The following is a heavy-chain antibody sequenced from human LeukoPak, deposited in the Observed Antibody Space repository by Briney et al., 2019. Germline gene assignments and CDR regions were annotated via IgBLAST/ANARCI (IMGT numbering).Heavy chain of an antibody. CDR2: IYQSGST. V-gene: IGHV4-38-2*02. Sequence: PSETLSLTCNVSGGSMSNIYYWGWIRQPPGKGLEWIGSIYQSGSTYYNPSLKSRVTISVDTSKNQFSLKLTSVTAADTAVYYCARELYCSGGSCHSRDAFDIWGQGAMVTVSS. CDR1: GGSMSNIYY. D-gene: IGHD2-15*01. J-gene: IGHJ3*02. CDR3: ARELYCSGGSCHSRDAFDI.